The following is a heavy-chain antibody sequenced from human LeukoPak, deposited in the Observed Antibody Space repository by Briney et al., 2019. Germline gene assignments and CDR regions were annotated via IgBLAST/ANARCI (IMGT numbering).Heavy chain of an antibody. Sequence: GGSLRLSCAASGFTVSSNYISWVRKAPGKGLEWVSVIYSGGSTYYADSVKGRFTISRDNSKNTLYLQMNSLRAEDTAVYYCARDRGDYDAFDVWGQGTMVTVSS. CDR2: IYSGGST. CDR3: ARDRGDYDAFDV. CDR1: GFTVSSNY. V-gene: IGHV3-53*01. J-gene: IGHJ3*01. D-gene: IGHD4-17*01.